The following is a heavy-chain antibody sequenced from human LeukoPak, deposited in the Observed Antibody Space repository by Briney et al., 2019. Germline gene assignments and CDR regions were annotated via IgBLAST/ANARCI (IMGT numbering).Heavy chain of an antibody. CDR2: ISSNGGST. V-gene: IGHV3-64D*09. D-gene: IGHD2-21*02. J-gene: IGHJ4*02. CDR1: GFTFSGYG. Sequence: GRSLRLSCSASGFTFSGYGMHWVRQAPGKGLEYVSAISSNGGSTYYADSVKGRFTISRDNSKNTLYLQMSSMRAEDTAVYYCVKRSYCGGDCYSYFDYWGQGTLVTVSS. CDR3: VKRSYCGGDCYSYFDY.